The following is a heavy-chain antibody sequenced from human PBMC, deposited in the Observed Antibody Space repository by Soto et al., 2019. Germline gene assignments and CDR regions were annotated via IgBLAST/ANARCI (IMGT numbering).Heavy chain of an antibody. CDR3: AKELMGWELHRGFDS. CDR2: LSGSGGST. D-gene: IGHD1-26*01. CDR1: GFTFSSYA. J-gene: IGHJ4*02. V-gene: IGHV3-23*01. Sequence: EVQLLESGGGLVQPGGSLRLSCAASGFTFSSYAMSWVRQAPGKGLEWVSTLSGSGGSTYYADSVKGRFTISRDSSKNTLYLQMSSLRADDTAVYYCAKELMGWELHRGFDSWGRGTLVTVSS.